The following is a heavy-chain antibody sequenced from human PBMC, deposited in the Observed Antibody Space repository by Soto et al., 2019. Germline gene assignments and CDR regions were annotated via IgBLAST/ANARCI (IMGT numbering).Heavy chain of an antibody. V-gene: IGHV3-30*18. CDR1: GFTFSSYG. D-gene: IGHD6-13*01. CDR2: ISYDGSNK. Sequence: GGSLRLSCAASGFTFSSYGMHWVRQAPGKGLEWVAVISYDGSNKYYADSVKGRFTISRDNSKNTLYLQMNSLRAEDTAVYYCAKDARSSSWLDYWGQGTLVTVSS. CDR3: AKDARSSSWLDY. J-gene: IGHJ4*02.